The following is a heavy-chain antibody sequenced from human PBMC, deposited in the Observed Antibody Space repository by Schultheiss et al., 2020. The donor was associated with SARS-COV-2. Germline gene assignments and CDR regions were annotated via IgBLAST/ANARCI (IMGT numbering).Heavy chain of an antibody. Sequence: GESMKISCAASGFTFSSYGMHWVRQAPGKGLEWVAVISYDGSNKYYADSVKGRFTISRDNSKNALYLQMNDLRTEDTAVYYCARDRGAARYHYYYYMDVWGQGTLVTVSS. CDR3: ARDRGAARYHYYYYMDV. J-gene: IGHJ6*03. CDR2: ISYDGSNK. V-gene: IGHV3-30*19. D-gene: IGHD6-6*01. CDR1: GFTFSSYG.